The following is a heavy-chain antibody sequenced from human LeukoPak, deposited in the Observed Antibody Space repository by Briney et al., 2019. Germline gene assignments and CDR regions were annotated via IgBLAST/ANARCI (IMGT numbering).Heavy chain of an antibody. V-gene: IGHV3-7*01. CDR1: GFTFSSYG. Sequence: GGSLRLSCAASGFTFSSYGMHWVRQAPGKGLEWVANIKQDGSEKYYVDSVKGRFTISRDNAKNSLYLQMNSLRAEDTAVYYCARAWSGSYFDYWGQGTLVTVSS. D-gene: IGHD1-26*01. CDR2: IKQDGSEK. CDR3: ARAWSGSYFDY. J-gene: IGHJ4*02.